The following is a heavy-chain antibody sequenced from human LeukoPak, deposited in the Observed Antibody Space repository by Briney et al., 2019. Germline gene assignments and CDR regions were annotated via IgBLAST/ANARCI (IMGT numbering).Heavy chain of an antibody. D-gene: IGHD6-19*01. CDR3: ARVVIAVAGTGWFDP. CDR1: GGSFSGYY. V-gene: IGHV4-34*01. CDR2: INHSGST. J-gene: IGHJ5*02. Sequence: SSETLSLACAVYGGSFSGYYWSWIRQPPGKGLEWIGEINHSGSTNYNPSLKSRVTISVDTSENQFSLKLSSVTAADTAVYYCARVVIAVAGTGWFDPWGQGTLVTVSS.